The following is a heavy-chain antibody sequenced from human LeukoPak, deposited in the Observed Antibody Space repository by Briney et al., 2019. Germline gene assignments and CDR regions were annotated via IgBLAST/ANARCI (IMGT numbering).Heavy chain of an antibody. V-gene: IGHV6-1*01. J-gene: IGHJ5*02. CDR2: TYYRSTWYN. CDR1: GDTFSSNSVT. CDR3: ARRLTQYDCFDP. D-gene: IGHD2-2*01. Sequence: SQTLSLTCAISGDTFSSNSVTWNWIRQSPSRGLEWLVRTYYRSTWYNDYAVSVRGRITVNPYTSKNQFSLHLNSVTPEDTAVYYCARRLTQYDCFDPWGQGILVTVSS.